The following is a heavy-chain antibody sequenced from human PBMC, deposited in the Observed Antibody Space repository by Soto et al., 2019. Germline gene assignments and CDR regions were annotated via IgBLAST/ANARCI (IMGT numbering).Heavy chain of an antibody. CDR1: GYTFTSYA. V-gene: IGHV1-3*01. CDR2: INAGNGNT. J-gene: IGHJ5*02. CDR3: ARDPSLDYYDSSGPDP. Sequence: ASVKVSCKASGYTFTSYAMHWVRQAPGQRLEWMGWINAGNGNTKYSQKFQGRVTITRDTSASTAYMELSSLRSEDTAVYYCARDPSLDYYDSSGPDPWGQGTLVTVSS. D-gene: IGHD3-22*01.